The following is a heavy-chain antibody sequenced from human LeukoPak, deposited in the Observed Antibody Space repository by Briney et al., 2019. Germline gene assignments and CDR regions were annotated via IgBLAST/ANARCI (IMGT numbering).Heavy chain of an antibody. V-gene: IGHV3-7*03. CDR1: GFTFSSYW. CDR3: ARGGGLDV. J-gene: IGHJ6*02. Sequence: SGGSLRLSCAASGFTFSSYWMNWARQAPGKGLEWVASLNHNGNVNYYVDSVKGRFTISRDNAKNSLYLQMSNLSAEDTAVYFCARGGGLDVWGQGAMVTVSS. D-gene: IGHD3-16*01. CDR2: LNHNGNVN.